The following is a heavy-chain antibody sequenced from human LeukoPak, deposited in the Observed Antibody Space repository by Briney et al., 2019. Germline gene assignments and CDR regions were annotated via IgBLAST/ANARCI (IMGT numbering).Heavy chain of an antibody. D-gene: IGHD2-2*01. CDR1: GFTISSYG. J-gene: IGHJ5*02. V-gene: IGHV3-30*18. CDR2: ISYDGSNK. CDR3: AKGRCTGSTSCWIGRNWFDP. Sequence: GGSLRLSCAASGFTISSYGMNWVRQAPGKGLEWVAVISYDGSNKYYADSVNGRFTISRDNSKNTLYLQMNSLRAEDTAVYYCAKGRCTGSTSCWIGRNWFDPWGQGTLVTVSS.